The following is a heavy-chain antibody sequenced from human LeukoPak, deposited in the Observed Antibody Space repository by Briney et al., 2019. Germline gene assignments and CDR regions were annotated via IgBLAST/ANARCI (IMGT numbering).Heavy chain of an antibody. CDR3: ARLIERPELCMDV. V-gene: IGHV4-39*01. D-gene: IGHD1-1*01. J-gene: IGHJ6*02. CDR1: GGSISSTTDY. Sequence: SETLSLTCTVSGGSISSTTDYWGWIRQPPGKGLERIGSAYYSGATYYNPSLKSRGTISVDTSKNQFSLRLSSVTAADTAVYYCARLIERPELCMDVWGQGTTVTVSS. CDR2: AYYSGAT.